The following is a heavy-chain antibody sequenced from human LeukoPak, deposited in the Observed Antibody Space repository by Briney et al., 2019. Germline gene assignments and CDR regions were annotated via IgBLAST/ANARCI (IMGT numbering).Heavy chain of an antibody. D-gene: IGHD7-27*01. CDR2: IYYTGT. J-gene: IGHJ4*02. V-gene: IGHV4-59*02. Sequence: SETLSLTCTVSGGSVTDYYWSWLRQSPGKGLEWIGYIYYTGTSYNPSLKSRVTISADTSKNQFSLKLISVTAADTAVYYCASRKLGNDYWGQGTLVTVSS. CDR1: GGSVTDYY. CDR3: ASRKLGNDY.